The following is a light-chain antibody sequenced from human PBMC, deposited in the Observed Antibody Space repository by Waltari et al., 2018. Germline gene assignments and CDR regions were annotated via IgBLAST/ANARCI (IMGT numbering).Light chain of an antibody. J-gene: IGKJ1*01. Sequence: EIVLTQSPGTLSLSPGERATLSCRASQGVGKYLAWYQQRPGQAPRLLLYHTSIRATGIPDRFSGSGYGTDFSLTISRLEPEDFAVYYCQQYNDYGTWTFGPGTKVEIK. CDR1: QGVGKY. CDR2: HTS. CDR3: QQYNDYGTWT. V-gene: IGKV3-20*01.